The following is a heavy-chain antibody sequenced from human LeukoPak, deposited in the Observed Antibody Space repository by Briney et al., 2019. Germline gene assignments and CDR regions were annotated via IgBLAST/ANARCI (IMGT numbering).Heavy chain of an antibody. V-gene: IGHV1-46*01. J-gene: IGHJ4*02. CDR2: INPSGGST. D-gene: IGHD6-13*01. Sequence: ASMKVSCKASGYTFTSYYMHWVRQAPGQGLEWMGIINPSGGSTSYAQKFQGRVTMTRDTSTSTVYMELSSLRSEDTAVYYCSGGGSSWYFDYWGQGTLVTVSS. CDR3: SGGGSSWYFDY. CDR1: GYTFTSYY.